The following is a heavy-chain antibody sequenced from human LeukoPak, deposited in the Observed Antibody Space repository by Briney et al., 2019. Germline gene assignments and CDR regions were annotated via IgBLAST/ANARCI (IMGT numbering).Heavy chain of an antibody. J-gene: IGHJ4*02. Sequence: SETLSLTGAVYGGSFSGYYWSWIRQPPGKGLEWIGEINHSGSTNYNPSLKSRVTISVDTSKNQFSLKLSSVTAADTAVYYCARGQRASKSFDYWGQGTLVTVSS. CDR3: ARGQRASKSFDY. CDR2: INHSGST. D-gene: IGHD4-11*01. CDR1: GGSFSGYY. V-gene: IGHV4-34*01.